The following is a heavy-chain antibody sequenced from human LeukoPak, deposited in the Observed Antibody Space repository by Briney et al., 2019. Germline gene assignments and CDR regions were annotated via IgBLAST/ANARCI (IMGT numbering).Heavy chain of an antibody. D-gene: IGHD4-23*01. J-gene: IGHJ3*02. Sequence: GASVKVSCKASGGTFSSYAISWVRQAPGQGLEWMGRIIPILGIANYAQKFQGRVTITADKSTSTAYMELSSLRSEDTAVYYLARETQSKKAPVTNDAFDIWGQGTMVTVSS. CDR1: GGTFSSYA. CDR3: ARETQSKKAPVTNDAFDI. V-gene: IGHV1-69*04. CDR2: IIPILGIA.